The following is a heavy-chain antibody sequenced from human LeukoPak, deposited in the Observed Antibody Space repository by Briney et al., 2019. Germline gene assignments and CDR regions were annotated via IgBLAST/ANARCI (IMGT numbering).Heavy chain of an antibody. J-gene: IGHJ5*02. V-gene: IGHV3-23*01. CDR2: IDANGVAT. D-gene: IGHD3-10*01. CDR1: GFTFSSYA. CDR3: AKDQSYYNWFDP. Sequence: PGGSLRLSCAASGFTFSSYAMTWVRQAPGKGLEWVSSIDANGVATFYAESVKGRFSISRDNAKNTVGLQMHSLTAEDTAVYYCAKDQSYYNWFDPWGLGTLVTVSS.